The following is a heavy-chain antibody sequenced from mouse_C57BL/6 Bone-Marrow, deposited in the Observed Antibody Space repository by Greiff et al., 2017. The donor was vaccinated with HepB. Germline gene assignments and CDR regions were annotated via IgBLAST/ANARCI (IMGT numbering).Heavy chain of an antibody. CDR2: ITHSGET. Sequence: VMLVESGPGLVKPSQSLFLTCSITGFPITSGYYWIWIRQSPGKPLEWMGYITHSGETFYNPSLQSPISITRETSKNQFFLQLNSMTTEDTAVYYCAGDRKSSSHDYWGQGTTLTVSS. CDR1: GFPITSGYY. J-gene: IGHJ2*01. D-gene: IGHD1-3*01. V-gene: IGHV12-3*01. CDR3: AGDRKSSSHDY.